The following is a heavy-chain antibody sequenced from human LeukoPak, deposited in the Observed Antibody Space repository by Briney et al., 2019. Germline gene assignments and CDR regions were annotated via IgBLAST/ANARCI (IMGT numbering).Heavy chain of an antibody. D-gene: IGHD3-9*01. Sequence: SETLSLTCTVSGGSISSGSYYWSWIRQPAGKGLEWIGRIYTSGSTNYNPSLKSRVTISVDTSKNQFSLKLSSVAAADTAVYYCARGILYYDILTGYLLYYFDYWGQGTLVTVSS. V-gene: IGHV4-61*02. CDR1: GGSISSGSYY. CDR3: ARGILYYDILTGYLLYYFDY. J-gene: IGHJ4*02. CDR2: IYTSGST.